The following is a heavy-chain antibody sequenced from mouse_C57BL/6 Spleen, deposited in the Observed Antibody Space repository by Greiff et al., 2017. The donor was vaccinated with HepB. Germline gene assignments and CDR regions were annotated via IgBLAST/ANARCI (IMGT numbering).Heavy chain of an antibody. V-gene: IGHV5-4*01. CDR1: GFTFSSYA. CDR3: AREDYGDYFDY. CDR2: ISDGGSYT. Sequence: EVMLVESGGGLVKPGGSLKLSCAASGFTFSSYAMSWVRQTPEKRLEWVATISDGGSYTYYPDNVKGRFTISRDNAKNNLDLQMSHLKSEDTAMYYCAREDYGDYFDYWGQGTTLTVSS. J-gene: IGHJ2*01. D-gene: IGHD2-4*01.